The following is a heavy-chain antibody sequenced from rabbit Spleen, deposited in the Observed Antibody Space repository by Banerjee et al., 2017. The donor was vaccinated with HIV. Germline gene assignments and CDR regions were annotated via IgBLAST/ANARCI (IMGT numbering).Heavy chain of an antibody. Sequence: QSLEESGGDLVKPEGSLTLTCKASGIDFSGDYYMCWVRQAPGKGLEWIGCIYTSRGSTWYASWAKGRFTISKTSSTTVTLQMTSLTAADTATYFCARGDYNYGAGATYFVLWGQGTLVTVS. J-gene: IGHJ4*01. CDR1: GIDFSGDYY. CDR3: ARGDYNYGAGATYFVL. V-gene: IGHV1S40*01. D-gene: IGHD6-1*01. CDR2: IYTSRGST.